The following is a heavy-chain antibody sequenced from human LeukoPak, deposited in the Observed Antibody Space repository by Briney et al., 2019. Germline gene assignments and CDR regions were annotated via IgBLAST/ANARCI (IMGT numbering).Heavy chain of an antibody. CDR2: INPNSGGT. D-gene: IGHD2-2*01. CDR1: GYTFTGYY. V-gene: IGHV1-2*02. J-gene: IGHJ4*02. Sequence: GASVTVSCKASGYTFTGYYMHWVRQAPGQGLEWMAWINPNSGGTYYAQNFHDGITMTRDTSISTAYMELSRLRSDDTAIYYCARANALYCSSTSCLFDYWGQGTLVTVSS. CDR3: ARANALYCSSTSCLFDY.